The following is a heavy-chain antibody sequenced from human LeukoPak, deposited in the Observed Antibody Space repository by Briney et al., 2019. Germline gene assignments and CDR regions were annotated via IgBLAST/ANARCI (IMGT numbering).Heavy chain of an antibody. Sequence: SETLSLTCTVSGYSISSGYYWGWIRQPPGKGLEWIGSIYHSGSTYYNPSLKSRVTISVDTSKNQFSLKLSSVTAADTAVYYCARVDYDYVWGSYPPGDYWGQGTLVTVSS. J-gene: IGHJ4*02. CDR2: IYHSGST. CDR3: ARVDYDYVWGSYPPGDY. V-gene: IGHV4-38-2*02. D-gene: IGHD3-16*02. CDR1: GYSISSGYY.